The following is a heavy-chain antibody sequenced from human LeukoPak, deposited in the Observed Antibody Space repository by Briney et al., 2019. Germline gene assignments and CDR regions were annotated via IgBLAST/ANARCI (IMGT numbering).Heavy chain of an antibody. D-gene: IGHD5-12*01. CDR2: IIPIFGTA. Sequence: ASVKVSCKASGGTFSSYAISWVRQAPGQGLEWMGGIIPIFGTANYAQKFQGRVTITADESTSTAYVELSSLRSEDTAVYYCARAIDGGYDSYGYWGQGTLVTVSS. J-gene: IGHJ4*02. V-gene: IGHV1-69*13. CDR3: ARAIDGGYDSYGY. CDR1: GGTFSSYA.